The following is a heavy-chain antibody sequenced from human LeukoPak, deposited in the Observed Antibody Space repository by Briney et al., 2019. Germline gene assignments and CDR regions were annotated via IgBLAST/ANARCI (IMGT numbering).Heavy chain of an antibody. J-gene: IGHJ4*02. CDR2: INHSGST. CDR1: GGSFSGYY. D-gene: IGHD3-10*01. CDR3: ARRGYYYGSGEFDY. Sequence: PSETLSLTCAVYGGSFSGYYWSWIRQPPGRGLEWIGEINHSGSTNYNPSLKSRVTISVDTSKNQFSLKLSSVTAADTAVYYCARRGYYYGSGEFDYWGQGTLVTVSS. V-gene: IGHV4-34*01.